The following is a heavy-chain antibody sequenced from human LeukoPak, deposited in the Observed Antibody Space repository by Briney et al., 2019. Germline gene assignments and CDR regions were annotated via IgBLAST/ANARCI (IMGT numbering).Heavy chain of an antibody. Sequence: SETLSLTCTVSGYSISSGYFWGWMRQPPGKGLEWIGSIYQSETAHYNPSLKSRVTISVDTSKNQFSLKLSSVTAADTAVYYCGGQLERHGGGGYWGQGTLVTVSS. J-gene: IGHJ4*02. D-gene: IGHD1-1*01. CDR2: IYQSETA. V-gene: IGHV4-38-2*02. CDR3: GGQLERHGGGGY. CDR1: GYSISSGYF.